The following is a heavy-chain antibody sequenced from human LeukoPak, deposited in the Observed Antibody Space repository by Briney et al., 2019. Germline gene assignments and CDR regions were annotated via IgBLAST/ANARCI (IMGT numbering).Heavy chain of an antibody. D-gene: IGHD6-13*01. CDR1: GFTFSSYS. CDR2: ISSSSSYI. V-gene: IGHV3-21*01. CDR3: ARGPYSSSWYDWFDP. Sequence: GGSLRLSCAASGFTFSSYSMIWVRQAPGKGLEWVSSISSSSSYIYYADSVKGRFTISRDNAKNSLYLQMNSLRAEDTAVYYCARGPYSSSWYDWFDPWGQGTQVTVSS. J-gene: IGHJ5*02.